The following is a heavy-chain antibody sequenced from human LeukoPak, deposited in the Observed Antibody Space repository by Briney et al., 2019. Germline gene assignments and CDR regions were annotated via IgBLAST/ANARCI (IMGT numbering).Heavy chain of an antibody. V-gene: IGHV5-51*01. CDR2: IYPGDSDP. J-gene: IGHJ4*02. CDR1: GYTFTAYW. CDR3: VRHGLGSSWFGFDY. Sequence: KVSCKGSGYTFTAYWIAWVRQMPGKGLEWMGIIYPGDSDPRYSPSFQGQVTISADKSISTAYLQWSSLEASDSAMYYCVRHGLGSSWFGFDYWGQGTLVTVSS. D-gene: IGHD6-13*01.